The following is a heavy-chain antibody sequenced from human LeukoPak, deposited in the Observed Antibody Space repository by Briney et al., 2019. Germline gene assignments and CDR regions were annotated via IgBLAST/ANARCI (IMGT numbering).Heavy chain of an antibody. Sequence: QPGGSLRLSCAASGFTFSSYEMNCVRQAPGKGLEWVSHISTTGSSIYYADSVKGRFTISRDNVKNLLYLQMNSLRAEDTAVYYCARVQRGIAVALDYWGQGTLATVSS. V-gene: IGHV3-48*03. CDR2: ISTTGSSI. D-gene: IGHD6-19*01. CDR3: ARVQRGIAVALDY. CDR1: GFTFSSYE. J-gene: IGHJ4*02.